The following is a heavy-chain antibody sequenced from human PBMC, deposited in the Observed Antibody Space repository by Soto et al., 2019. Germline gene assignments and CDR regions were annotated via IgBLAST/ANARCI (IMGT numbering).Heavy chain of an antibody. J-gene: IGHJ6*02. D-gene: IGHD2-21*02. CDR1: GYTFTTYG. V-gene: IGHV1-18*01. CDR3: ARDEHIVVVTAIRVQYYSYGMDV. CDR2: ISAYNGNT. Sequence: GASVKVSCKASGYTFTTYGISWVRQAPGQGLEWMGWISAYNGNTNYAQKLQGRVTMTTDTSTSTAYMELRSLRSDDTAVYYCARDEHIVVVTAIRVQYYSYGMDVCAQGTSVTVSS.